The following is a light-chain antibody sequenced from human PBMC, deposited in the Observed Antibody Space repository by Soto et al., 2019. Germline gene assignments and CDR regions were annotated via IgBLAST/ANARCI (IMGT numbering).Light chain of an antibody. J-gene: IGLJ1*01. CDR2: SNN. CDR1: SSNIGSNP. CDR3: AAWDDSLNGYV. Sequence: QSVLTQPPSASGTPGQRVTISCSGSSSNIGSNPVNWYQQLPGTAPKLLIYSNNQRPSGVPDRFSGSTSGTSASLAISGLKSEDEADYYCAAWDDSLNGYVFGTGTKLTVL. V-gene: IGLV1-44*01.